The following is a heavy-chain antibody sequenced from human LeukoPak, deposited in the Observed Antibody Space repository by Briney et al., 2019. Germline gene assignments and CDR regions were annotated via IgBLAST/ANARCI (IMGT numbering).Heavy chain of an antibody. CDR2: ISRKSDSE. Sequence: PGGSLRLSCVGSGFTFDEYALHWVRQAPGKGLEWVAGISRKSDSEGYADSVRGRFTISRDNAHKSLYLQMNSLRAEDTALYYCAKDSSYYYDSGGYFAWGQGARVTVS. CDR1: GFTFDEYA. CDR3: AKDSSYYYDSGGYFA. J-gene: IGHJ4*02. V-gene: IGHV3-9*01. D-gene: IGHD3-22*01.